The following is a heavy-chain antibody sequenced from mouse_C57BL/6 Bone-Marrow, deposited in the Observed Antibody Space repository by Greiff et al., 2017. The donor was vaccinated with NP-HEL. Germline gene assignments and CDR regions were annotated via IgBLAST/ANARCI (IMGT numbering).Heavy chain of an antibody. V-gene: IGHV5-16*01. Sequence: EVQLQESEGGLVQPGSSMKLSCTASGFTFSDYYMAWVRQVPEKGLEWVANINYDGSSTYYLNSLKSRFIISRDNAKNILYLQMSSLKSEDTATYYCARDPYGSEGFDYWGQGTTLTVSS. D-gene: IGHD1-1*01. J-gene: IGHJ2*01. CDR3: ARDPYGSEGFDY. CDR2: INYDGSST. CDR1: GFTFSDYY.